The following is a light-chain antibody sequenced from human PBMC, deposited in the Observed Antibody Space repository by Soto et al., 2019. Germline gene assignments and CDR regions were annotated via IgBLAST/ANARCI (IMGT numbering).Light chain of an antibody. V-gene: IGLV2-14*03. CDR2: DVS. J-gene: IGLJ1*01. CDR3: GSYPTCNTRQID. CDR1: SSDVGGYSY. Sequence: QSVLTQPASVSGSPGQSITISCTGTSSDVGGYSYVSWYQHHPGKAPKLMIFDVSNRPSGVSNRFSGSKSGNTASLTISGLQPEDEADYYCGSYPTCNTRQIDVGTGTEVTVL.